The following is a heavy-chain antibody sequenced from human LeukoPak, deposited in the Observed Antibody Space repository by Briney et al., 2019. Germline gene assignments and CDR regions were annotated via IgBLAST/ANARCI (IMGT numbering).Heavy chain of an antibody. Sequence: ASVKVSCKASGYTFTSYGISWVRQAPGQGLEWMGWISAYNGNTNYAQKLQGRVTMTTDTSTSTAYMELRSLRSEDTAVYYCARRVAAAGANWFDPWGQGTLVTVSS. CDR2: ISAYNGNT. V-gene: IGHV1-18*01. J-gene: IGHJ5*02. D-gene: IGHD6-13*01. CDR3: ARRVAAAGANWFDP. CDR1: GYTFTSYG.